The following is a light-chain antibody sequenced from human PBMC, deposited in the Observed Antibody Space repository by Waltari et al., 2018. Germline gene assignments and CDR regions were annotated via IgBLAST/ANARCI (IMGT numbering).Light chain of an antibody. CDR1: QSISGW. Sequence: DLQMTQSPSTLSASIGDRVTITCRASQSISGWLAWYQQKPGKAPKLLIYRASTLESGVPSRFSGSGSGAEFTLTISSLQPDDFATYYCQQYHSYWTFGQGTKVEIK. CDR2: RAS. CDR3: QQYHSYWT. V-gene: IGKV1-5*03. J-gene: IGKJ1*01.